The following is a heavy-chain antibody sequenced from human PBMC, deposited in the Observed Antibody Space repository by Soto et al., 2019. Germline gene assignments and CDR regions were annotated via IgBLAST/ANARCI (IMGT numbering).Heavy chain of an antibody. V-gene: IGHV3-7*03. Sequence: GESLKLSCAATGYSFTSYWMGWVRQEPGKGLEWVANIWHGGGEQYYVDSVKGRFTISRDNSKNSVYLQMDSLRAEDTAVYYCVRGGHGSGSYLGSSWGQGILVTVSS. CDR1: GYSFTSYW. CDR2: IWHGGGEQ. J-gene: IGHJ5*02. D-gene: IGHD3-10*01. CDR3: VRGGHGSGSYLGSS.